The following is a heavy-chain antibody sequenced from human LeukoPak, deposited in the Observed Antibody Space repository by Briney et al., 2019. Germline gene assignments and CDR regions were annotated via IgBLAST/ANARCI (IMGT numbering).Heavy chain of an antibody. CDR2: IYTSGST. J-gene: IGHJ4*02. CDR1: GGSISSGSYY. Sequence: SETLSLTCTVSGGSISSGSYYWSWIRQPAGKGLEWIGRIYTSGSTNYNPSLKSRVTISVDTSKNQFSLTLSSVTAADTAVYYCARGQKYRNGYTVTELGSGYFDYWGQGTLVTVSS. D-gene: IGHD5-18*01. CDR3: ARGQKYRNGYTVTELGSGYFDY. V-gene: IGHV4-61*02.